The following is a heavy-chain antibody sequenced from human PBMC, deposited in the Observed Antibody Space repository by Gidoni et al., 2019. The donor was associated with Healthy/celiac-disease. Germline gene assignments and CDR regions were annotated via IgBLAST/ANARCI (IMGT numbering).Heavy chain of an antibody. CDR3: ARRDGYEWAFDI. D-gene: IGHD5-12*01. CDR2: IYYSGST. Sequence: QVQLQESGHGLVKPSETLSLTCTVSGGSISSYYWSWIRQPPGKGLEWIGYIYYSGSTNYTPSLKSRVTISVDTSKNQFSLKLSSVTAADTAVYYCARRDGYEWAFDIWGQGTMVTVSS. CDR1: GGSISSYY. J-gene: IGHJ3*02. V-gene: IGHV4-59*01.